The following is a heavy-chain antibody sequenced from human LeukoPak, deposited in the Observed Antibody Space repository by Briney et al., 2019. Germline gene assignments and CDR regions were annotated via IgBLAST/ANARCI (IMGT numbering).Heavy chain of an antibody. J-gene: IGHJ6*02. D-gene: IGHD4-17*01. CDR1: GFIFSDYA. CDR2: IGATGSGT. V-gene: IGHV3-23*01. CDR3: AKGDYGDSYHYGLDV. Sequence: GGSLRLSCAASGFIFSDYAMSWVRLAPGKGLECVSGIGATGSGTYYVDSVKGRFTISRDNSKNTLYLQMSSLRADDTAIYYCAKGDYGDSYHYGLDVWGQGTTVIVSS.